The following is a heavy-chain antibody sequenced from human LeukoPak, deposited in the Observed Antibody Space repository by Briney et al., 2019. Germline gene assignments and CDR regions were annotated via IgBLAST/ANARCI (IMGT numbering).Heavy chain of an antibody. J-gene: IGHJ4*02. D-gene: IGHD1-26*01. CDR2: IYYSGST. Sequence: PSETLSLTCTVSGGSISSYYWSWIRQPPGKGLEWIGYIYYSGSTNYNPSLKSRVTISVDTSKNQFSLKLRSLTAADTAVYYCASRPKGGATYFDYWGQGTLVTVSS. CDR1: GGSISSYY. CDR3: ASRPKGGATYFDY. V-gene: IGHV4-59*08.